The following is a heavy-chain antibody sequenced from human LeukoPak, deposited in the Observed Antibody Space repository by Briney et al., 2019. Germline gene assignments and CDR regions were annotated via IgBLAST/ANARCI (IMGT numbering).Heavy chain of an antibody. CDR1: GGSISSSSYY. J-gene: IGHJ4*02. Sequence: SETLSLTGTASGGSISSSSYYWGWIRQPPGKGLEWIGSIYFTGSTYYNPSLKSRVTISVDTSKNQFSLTLTSVTAADTAVYYCARRPYGSGSNYYFDYWGQGTLVTVSS. D-gene: IGHD3-10*01. CDR3: ARRPYGSGSNYYFDY. CDR2: IYFTGST. V-gene: IGHV4-39*01.